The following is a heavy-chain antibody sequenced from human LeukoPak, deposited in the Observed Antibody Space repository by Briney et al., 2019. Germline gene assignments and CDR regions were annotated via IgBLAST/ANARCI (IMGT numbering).Heavy chain of an antibody. V-gene: IGHV3-30*18. CDR1: GFTFRNYG. Sequence: GGSLRLSCAASGFTFRNYGMHWVRQAPGKGLEWVAVISYDGSNKYYTDSVKGRFTISRDNSKNTLYLQMNSLRAEDTAVYYCAKDSVDTTIFDAFDTWGQGTMVTVSS. CDR3: AKDSVDTTIFDAFDT. J-gene: IGHJ3*02. CDR2: ISYDGSNK. D-gene: IGHD5-18*01.